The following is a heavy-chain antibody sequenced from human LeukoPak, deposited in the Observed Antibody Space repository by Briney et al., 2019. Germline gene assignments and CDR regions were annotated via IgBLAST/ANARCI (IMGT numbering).Heavy chain of an antibody. D-gene: IGHD2-15*01. CDR2: ISASGGTT. Sequence: PGGSLRLSCAASGFTFNSYAMSWVRQAPGKGLEWVSAISASGGTTYYADSVKGRFTISRDNSKNTLYLQMNSLRVDDTAVYYYAKAGGQDIADYYGMDVWGQGTTVTVSS. CDR3: AKAGGQDIADYYGMDV. CDR1: GFTFNSYA. J-gene: IGHJ6*02. V-gene: IGHV3-23*01.